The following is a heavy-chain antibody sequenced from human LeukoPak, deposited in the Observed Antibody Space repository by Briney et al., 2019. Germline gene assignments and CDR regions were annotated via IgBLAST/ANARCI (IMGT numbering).Heavy chain of an antibody. CDR1: GYTFTGYY. V-gene: IGHV1-2*02. CDR3: ARTYGSGSYAVY. Sequence: ASVKVSCTASGYTFTGYYMHWVRQAPGQGLEWMGWINPNSGGTNYAQKFQGRVTVTRDTSITTAYMELSRLRSDDTAMYYCARTYGSGSYAVYWGQGTLVTVSS. D-gene: IGHD3-10*01. CDR2: INPNSGGT. J-gene: IGHJ4*02.